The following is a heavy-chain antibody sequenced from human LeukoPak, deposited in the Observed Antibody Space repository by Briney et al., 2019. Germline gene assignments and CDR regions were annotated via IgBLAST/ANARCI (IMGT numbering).Heavy chain of an antibody. V-gene: IGHV3-48*03. CDR3: ARESIAVAGAPFDY. CDR2: ISSGSTI. Sequence: GGSLRLSCAASGFTFSSYEMNWVRQAPGKGLEWISYISSGSTIYDADSVKGRFTISRDNAKNSLYLQMNSLRAEDTAVYYCARESIAVAGAPFDYWGQGTLVTVSS. D-gene: IGHD6-19*01. J-gene: IGHJ4*02. CDR1: GFTFSSYE.